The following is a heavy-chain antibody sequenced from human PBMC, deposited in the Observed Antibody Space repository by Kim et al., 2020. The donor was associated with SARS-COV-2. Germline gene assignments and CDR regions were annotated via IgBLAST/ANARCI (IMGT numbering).Heavy chain of an antibody. Sequence: SETLSLTCTVSGGSISSYYWSWIRQPLGKGLEWIGYIYNSGSTNYNPSLKSRVTISVDTSKNQFSLKLSSVTAADTAVYYCARTRGGWNYGAQNYYYYYGMDVWGQGTTVTVSS. V-gene: IGHV4-59*13. J-gene: IGHJ6*02. D-gene: IGHD1-7*01. CDR1: GGSISSYY. CDR3: ARTRGGWNYGAQNYYYYYGMDV. CDR2: IYNSGST.